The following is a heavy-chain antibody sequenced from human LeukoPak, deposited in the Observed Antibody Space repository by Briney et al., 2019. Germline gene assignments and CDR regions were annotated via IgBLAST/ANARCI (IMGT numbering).Heavy chain of an antibody. CDR2: ISAYNGNT. CDR1: GYTFTSYG. CDR3: AREVGSGWYDGSDY. V-gene: IGHV1-18*01. J-gene: IGHJ4*02. Sequence: ASVKVSCKAFGYTFTSYGISWVRQAPGQGLEWMGWISAYNGNTNYAQELQGRVTMTTDTSTSTAYMELRSLRSDDTAVYYCAREVGSGWYDGSDYWGQGTLVTVSS. D-gene: IGHD6-19*01.